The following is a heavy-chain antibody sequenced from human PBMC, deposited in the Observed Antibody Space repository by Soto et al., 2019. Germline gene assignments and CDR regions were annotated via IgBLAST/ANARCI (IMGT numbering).Heavy chain of an antibody. D-gene: IGHD5-18*01. J-gene: IGHJ6*03. CDR1: GSSFTSYW. V-gene: IGHV5-51*01. CDR3: ARLGDTAMVYYYYYYMDV. Sequence: GESLKISCKGSGSSFTSYWIGWVRQMPGKGLEWMGIIYPGDSDTRYSPSFQGQVTISADKSISTAYLQWSSLKASDTAMYYCARLGDTAMVYYYYYYMDVWGKGTTVTVSS. CDR2: IYPGDSDT.